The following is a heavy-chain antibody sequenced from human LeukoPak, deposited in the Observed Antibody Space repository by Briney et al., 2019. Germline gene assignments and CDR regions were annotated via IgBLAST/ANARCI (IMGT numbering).Heavy chain of an antibody. CDR1: GFTLSSYA. CDR3: ASPHKDLPYDILAGYFND. V-gene: IGHV3-30-3*01. J-gene: IGHJ4*02. D-gene: IGHD3-9*01. CDR2: LSYDGSNE. Sequence: GGPLRLSGAPSGFTLSSYAMHWVRKAPGKGLGWVAVLSYDGSNEYYADSVKGRFTISRDNSKNTLYLQMNSLKTEDTAVYYCASPHKDLPYDILAGYFNDWGQGTLVTVSS.